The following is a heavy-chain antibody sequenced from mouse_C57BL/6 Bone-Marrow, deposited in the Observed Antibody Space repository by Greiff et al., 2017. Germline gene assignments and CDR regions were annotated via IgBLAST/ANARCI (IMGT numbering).Heavy chain of an antibody. D-gene: IGHD4-1*01. CDR3: ARGANWDFDY. CDR1: GYTFTSYW. Sequence: QVQLQQPGAELVRPGTSVKLSCTASGYTFTSYWMHWVKQRPGQGLEWIGVIDPSDSYTNYNQKFKGKATLTVDTSSSTAYMQRSSLTSEDSAVYYCARGANWDFDYWGQGTTLTVSS. V-gene: IGHV1-59*01. J-gene: IGHJ2*01. CDR2: IDPSDSYT.